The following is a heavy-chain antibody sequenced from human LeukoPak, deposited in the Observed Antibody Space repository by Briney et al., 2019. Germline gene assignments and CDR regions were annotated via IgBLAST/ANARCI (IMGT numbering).Heavy chain of an antibody. Sequence: SQTLSLTCAISGGSISSGGYSWTWIRQPPGKGLEWIGYIYHSGSTYYKPSLKSRVTISVDRSKNQFSLKLTSVTAADTAVYYCAREDDTGNWFDPWGQGTLVTVSS. CDR3: AREDDTGNWFDP. CDR2: IYHSGST. J-gene: IGHJ5*02. D-gene: IGHD7-27*01. CDR1: GGSISSGGYS. V-gene: IGHV4-30-2*01.